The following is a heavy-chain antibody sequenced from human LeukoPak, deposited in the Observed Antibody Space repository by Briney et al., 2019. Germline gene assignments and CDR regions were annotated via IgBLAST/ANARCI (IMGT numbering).Heavy chain of an antibody. Sequence: GASVKVSCKASGGTFSSYAISWVRQAPGQGLEWMGGIIPIFGTANYAQKFQGRVTITADKSTSTAYMELSSLRSEDTAVYYCARAPYYYGSGSYGSPYYYYYMDVWGKGTTVTISS. D-gene: IGHD3-10*01. V-gene: IGHV1-69*06. CDR3: ARAPYYYGSGSYGSPYYYYYMDV. CDR2: IIPIFGTA. J-gene: IGHJ6*03. CDR1: GGTFSSYA.